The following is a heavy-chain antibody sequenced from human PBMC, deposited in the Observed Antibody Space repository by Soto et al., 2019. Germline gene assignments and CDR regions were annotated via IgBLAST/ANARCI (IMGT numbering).Heavy chain of an antibody. J-gene: IGHJ4*02. V-gene: IGHV3-23*01. CDR3: AKASSYSSGWYQGGDY. CDR2: ISGSGGST. CDR1: GFTFSSYA. Sequence: GESLKISCAASGFTFSSYAMSWVRQAPGKGLEWVSAISGSGGSTYYADSVKGRFTISRDNSKNTLYLQMNSLRAEDTAVYYCAKASSYSSGWYQGGDYWGQGTLVTVSS. D-gene: IGHD6-19*01.